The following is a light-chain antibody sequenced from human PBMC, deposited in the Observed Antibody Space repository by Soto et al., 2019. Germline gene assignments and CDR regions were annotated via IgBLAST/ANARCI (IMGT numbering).Light chain of an antibody. CDR2: NNF. CDR1: SSNIGTNS. Sequence: QSVLTQPPSASGTPGQSVTISCSGSSSNIGTNSVFWYQQLPGTAPKLLIFNNFQRPSGVPDRFSGSKSGTSASLAISGLRSEDEGDYYCATWDNSIIGVVFGGGTKLTVL. J-gene: IGLJ2*01. CDR3: ATWDNSIIGVV. V-gene: IGLV1-47*02.